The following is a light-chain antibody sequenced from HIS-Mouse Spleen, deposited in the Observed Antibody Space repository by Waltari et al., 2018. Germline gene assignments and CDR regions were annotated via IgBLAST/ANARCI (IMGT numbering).Light chain of an antibody. CDR3: QQYNNWPLT. CDR2: GAS. CDR1: QSVSSN. V-gene: IGKV3-15*01. J-gene: IGKJ4*01. Sequence: EIVMTQSPATLSVSPGERATLSCRASQSVSSNLAWYQQKPGQAPRLLIYGASTRATGIPARFSGSGSGTEFTLTISSLQSEDFEVYYCQQYNNWPLTFGGGTKVYIK.